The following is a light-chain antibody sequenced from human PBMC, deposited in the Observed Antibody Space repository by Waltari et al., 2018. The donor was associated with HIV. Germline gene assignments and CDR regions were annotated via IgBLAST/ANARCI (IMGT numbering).Light chain of an antibody. V-gene: IGKV3-15*01. Sequence: EIVMTQSQATLSVSPGARATLSCRASQSIGNNLAWYQQRPGQAPRLLIHTASTRATGIPARFSGSGSKTEFTLTISSLQSEDFAVYYCHQYSDWPPYTFGQGTKLEI. CDR2: TAS. J-gene: IGKJ2*01. CDR3: HQYSDWPPYT. CDR1: QSIGNN.